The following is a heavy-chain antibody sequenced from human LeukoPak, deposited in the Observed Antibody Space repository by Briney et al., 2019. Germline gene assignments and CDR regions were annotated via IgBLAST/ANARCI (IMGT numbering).Heavy chain of an antibody. CDR1: GFTFSSYA. Sequence: GGSLRLSCAASGFTFSSYAMHWVRQAPGKGLEWVAVISYDGSNKYYADSVKGRFTISRDNSKNTLYLQMNSLRAEDTAVYYCARAGWHYDSTNLHAFDYWGQGTLVTVSS. V-gene: IGHV3-30-3*01. CDR2: ISYDGSNK. D-gene: IGHD3-22*01. CDR3: ARAGWHYDSTNLHAFDY. J-gene: IGHJ4*02.